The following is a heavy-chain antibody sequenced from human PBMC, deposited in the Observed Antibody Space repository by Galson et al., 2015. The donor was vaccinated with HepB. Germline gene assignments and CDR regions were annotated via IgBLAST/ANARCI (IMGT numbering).Heavy chain of an antibody. CDR3: ARVPYSSTNPRFDP. CDR2: IKQDGSEK. D-gene: IGHD2-2*01. V-gene: IGHV3-7*03. Sequence: SLRLSCAGSGFSFSSYWMSWVRQASEKGLEWVANIKQDGSEKYYVDSVKGRFTISRDNARNSVYLQMSSLRAEDTAIYYCARVPYSSTNPRFDPWGQGTLVTVSS. J-gene: IGHJ5*02. CDR1: GFSFSSYW.